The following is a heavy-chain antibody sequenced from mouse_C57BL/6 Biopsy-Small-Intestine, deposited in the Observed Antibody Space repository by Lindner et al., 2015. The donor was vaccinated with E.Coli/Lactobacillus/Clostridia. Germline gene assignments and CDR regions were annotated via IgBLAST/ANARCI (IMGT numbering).Heavy chain of an antibody. V-gene: IGHV1-84*02. J-gene: IGHJ4*01. CDR1: GYTFKSYV. CDR2: INPGNGNT. D-gene: IGHD1-1*02. CDR3: ARAYYYDTSGYSPFDY. Sequence: SVKVSCKASGYTFKSYVLHWVRQAPGQRLEWMGWINPGNGNTKYSQKFQGRVTITTSASTAYMELSSLRSEDTAVYFCARAYYYDTSGYSPFDYWGQGTLVTLSS.